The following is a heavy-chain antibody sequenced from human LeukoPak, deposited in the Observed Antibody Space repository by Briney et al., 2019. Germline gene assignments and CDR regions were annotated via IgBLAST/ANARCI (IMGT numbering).Heavy chain of an antibody. CDR1: GYRFISYW. V-gene: IGHV5-51*01. CDR3: ARQVGATLYFDY. J-gene: IGHJ4*02. D-gene: IGHD1-26*01. Sequence: GESLKISCRGSGYRFISYWIGWVRQMPGKGLEWMGIIYPGDSNTRYSPSFQGQVTISADKSISTAYLQWSSLKASDTAMYYCARQVGATLYFDYWGQGTQVTVSS. CDR2: IYPGDSNT.